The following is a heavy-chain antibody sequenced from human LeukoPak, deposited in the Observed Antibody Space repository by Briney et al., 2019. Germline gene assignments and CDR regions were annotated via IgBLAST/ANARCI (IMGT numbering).Heavy chain of an antibody. J-gene: IGHJ3*02. CDR3: ARASSGPAPDAFDI. CDR1: GFIFSSYW. V-gene: IGHV3-7*01. Sequence: GGSLRLSCAASGFIFSSYWMSWVRQAPGKGLEWVANIKQDGSEKYYVDSVKGRFTISRDNAKNSLYLQMNSLRAEDTAVYYCARASSGPAPDAFDIWGQGTMVTVSS. D-gene: IGHD3-10*01. CDR2: IKQDGSEK.